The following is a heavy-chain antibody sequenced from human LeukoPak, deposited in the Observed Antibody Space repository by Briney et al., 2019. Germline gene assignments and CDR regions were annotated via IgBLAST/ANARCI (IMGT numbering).Heavy chain of an antibody. J-gene: IGHJ4*02. CDR3: ARVARTTGTTDFDY. CDR2: ISTYNGHT. D-gene: IGHD1-1*01. V-gene: IGHV1-18*04. CDR1: GDTFTRYG. Sequence: GAPVKVSCKASGDTFTRYGISWVRQAPGQGLEWMGWISTYNGHTKYAQKLQGRVTMTTDTSTTTAYMELRSLTSDDTAVYYCARVARTTGTTDFDYWGQGTLVTVSS.